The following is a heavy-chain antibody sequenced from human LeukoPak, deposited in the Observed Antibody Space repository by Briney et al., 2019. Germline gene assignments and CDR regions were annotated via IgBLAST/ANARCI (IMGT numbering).Heavy chain of an antibody. CDR1: GYTFTGYY. J-gene: IGHJ5*02. V-gene: IGHV1-2*02. Sequence: GASVKVSCKASGYTFTGYYMHWVRQAPGQGLEWMGWINPNSGGTNYAQKFQGRVTMTRDTSISTAYMELSRLRSDDTAVYYCARVRHPYYDILTGYFSPDGWFDPWGQGTLVTVSS. CDR3: ARVRHPYYDILTGYFSPDGWFDP. D-gene: IGHD3-9*01. CDR2: INPNSGGT.